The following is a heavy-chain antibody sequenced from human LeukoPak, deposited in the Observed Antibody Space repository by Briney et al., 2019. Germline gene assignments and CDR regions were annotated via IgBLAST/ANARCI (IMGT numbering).Heavy chain of an antibody. J-gene: IGHJ4*02. CDR3: ARAQTGSAGPLSIAVAGIDDY. Sequence: ASVKVSCKASGYTFTSYYMHWVRQAPGQGLEWMGIINPSGGSTSYAQKFQGRVTMTRDTSTSTVYMELSSLRSKDTAVYYCARAQTGSAGPLSIAVAGIDDYWGQGTLVTVSS. CDR2: INPSGGST. CDR1: GYTFTSYY. D-gene: IGHD6-19*01. V-gene: IGHV1-46*01.